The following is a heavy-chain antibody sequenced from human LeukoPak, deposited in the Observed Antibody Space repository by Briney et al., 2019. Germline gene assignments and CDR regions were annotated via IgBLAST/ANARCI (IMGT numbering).Heavy chain of an antibody. CDR2: FYYSGSA. Sequence: SETLSLTCTVSGGSVSSGICCWGWIRQPQGKGLEWIGYFYYSGSANYNPSLKSRVTISVDTSKNHFSLKLTSVTAADTAVYYCARAAHRGSYVWFDPWGQGTLVTVSS. V-gene: IGHV4-61*03. D-gene: IGHD1-26*01. J-gene: IGHJ5*02. CDR3: ARAAHRGSYVWFDP. CDR1: GGSVSSGICC.